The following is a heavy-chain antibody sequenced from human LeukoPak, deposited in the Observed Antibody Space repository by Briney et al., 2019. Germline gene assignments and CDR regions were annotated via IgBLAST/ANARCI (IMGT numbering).Heavy chain of an antibody. D-gene: IGHD2-2*01. CDR2: IYSSGST. V-gene: IGHV4-61*02. Sequence: SETLSLTCTVSGGLISSGSYYWSWIRQPAGKGLEWIGRIYSSGSTNYNPALRSRLTISVDTSKNQFSLKLSSVTAADTAVYYCASTICISTSCYPGVVDYWGQGTLVTVSS. J-gene: IGHJ4*02. CDR1: GGLISSGSYY. CDR3: ASTICISTSCYPGVVDY.